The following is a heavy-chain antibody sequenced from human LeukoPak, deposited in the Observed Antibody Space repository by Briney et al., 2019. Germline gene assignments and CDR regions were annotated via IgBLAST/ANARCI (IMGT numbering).Heavy chain of an antibody. Sequence: GGSLRLSCAASGFSFSNFWMHWVRQAPGKGLVWVSRIHPDGSTTAYADSVKGRFTISRDNAMNTLYLHMNSLRDEDTAVYYCARDGSMITFGGVIVKDHDAFDIWGQGTMVTVSS. D-gene: IGHD3-16*02. CDR2: IHPDGSTT. V-gene: IGHV3-74*01. J-gene: IGHJ3*02. CDR1: GFSFSNFW. CDR3: ARDGSMITFGGVIVKDHDAFDI.